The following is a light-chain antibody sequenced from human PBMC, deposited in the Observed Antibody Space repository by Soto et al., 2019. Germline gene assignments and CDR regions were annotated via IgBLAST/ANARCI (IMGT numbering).Light chain of an antibody. CDR3: QQRYRSPYT. V-gene: IGKV1-39*01. J-gene: IGKJ2*01. CDR2: AAS. Sequence: IQLTQSPSSLSASVGDRVTLTCRASQSINIYLNWYQQKPGKAPTLLIYAASSLQSGVPSRFSGSGSRTDFTLTISSLQTEDFATYYCQQRYRSPYTFGQGTKLEI. CDR1: QSINIY.